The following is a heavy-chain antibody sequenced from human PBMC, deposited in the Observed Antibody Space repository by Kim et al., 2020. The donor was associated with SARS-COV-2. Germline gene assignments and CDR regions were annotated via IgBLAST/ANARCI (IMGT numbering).Heavy chain of an antibody. Sequence: GSTNYNPSRKRRVTISVDTSKNQFSLKLSSVTAADTAVYYCARYGSGWEYWGQGTLVTVSS. V-gene: IGHV4-4*09. J-gene: IGHJ4*02. D-gene: IGHD6-19*01. CDR2: GST. CDR3: ARYGSGWEY.